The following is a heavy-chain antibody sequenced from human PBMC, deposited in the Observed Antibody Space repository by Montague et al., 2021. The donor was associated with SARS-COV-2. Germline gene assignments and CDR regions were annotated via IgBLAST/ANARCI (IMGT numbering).Heavy chain of an antibody. CDR1: GDSVSSNIAT. CDR2: TYYRSKWYN. CDR3: ARAYCGGDCYFYWYFDL. V-gene: IGHV6-1*01. D-gene: IGHD2-21*02. Sequence: CAISGDSVSSNIATWNWIRQSPSRGLEWLGRTYYRSKWYNDYAVSVKSRVIINPDTSNNRISLQLNSVTPEDTAVYYCARAYCGGDCYFYWYFDLWGRGRLVPVSS. J-gene: IGHJ2*01.